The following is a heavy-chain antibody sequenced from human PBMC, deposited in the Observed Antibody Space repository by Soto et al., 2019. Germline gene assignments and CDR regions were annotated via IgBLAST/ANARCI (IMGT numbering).Heavy chain of an antibody. J-gene: IGHJ4*02. CDR3: ARDRGFSMVRGVHDY. CDR2: INAGNGNT. V-gene: IGHV1-3*01. D-gene: IGHD3-10*01. CDR1: GYTFTSYA. Sequence: QVQLVQSGAEVKKPGASVKVSCKASGYTFTSYAMHWVRQAPGQRLEWMGWINAGNGNTKYSQKFQGRVTITRDTSASAAYMELSSLRSEDTAVYYCARDRGFSMVRGVHDYWGQGTLVTVSS.